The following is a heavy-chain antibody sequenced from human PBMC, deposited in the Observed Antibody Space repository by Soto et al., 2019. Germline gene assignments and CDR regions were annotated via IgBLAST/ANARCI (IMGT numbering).Heavy chain of an antibody. D-gene: IGHD6-13*01. J-gene: IGHJ4*02. CDR1: GHTFTNHG. CDR3: ARGGISSSEGLDY. CDR2: ISPYNGDT. Sequence: ASVKVSCKASGHTFTNHGISWVRQAPGEGLEWMGWISPYNGDTNNAQKFQGRVTMTTDTPTNTGFMELTRLTSDDTAVYYCARGGISSSEGLDYWGQGTLVTVS. V-gene: IGHV1-18*01.